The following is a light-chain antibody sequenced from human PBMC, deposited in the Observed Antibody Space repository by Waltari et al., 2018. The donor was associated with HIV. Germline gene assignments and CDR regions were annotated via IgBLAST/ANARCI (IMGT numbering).Light chain of an antibody. V-gene: IGLV3-21*02. J-gene: IGLJ3*02. CDR1: NIGTQI. CDR3: QVWDSSGDHVV. CDR2: DDS. Sequence: SYVLTQPPSVSVAPGQTARITCGGNNIGTQIVHWYQQQPGQAPVLVFYDDSDRPSGIPERFSGSNSGDTATLTISRVEAGDEADYHCQVWDSSGDHVVFGGGTKLTVL.